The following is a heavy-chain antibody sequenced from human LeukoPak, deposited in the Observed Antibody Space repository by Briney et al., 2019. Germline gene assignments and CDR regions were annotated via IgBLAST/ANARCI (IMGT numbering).Heavy chain of an antibody. CDR3: ARWGYGDYVHFDY. CDR2: INHSGST. Sequence: PSETLSLTCAVYGGSFSGYYWSWIRQPPGKGLEWIGEINHSGSTYYNPSLKSRVTISVDTSKNQFSLKLSSVTAADTAVYYCARWGYGDYVHFDYWGQGTLVTVSS. D-gene: IGHD4-17*01. CDR1: GGSFSGYY. V-gene: IGHV4-34*01. J-gene: IGHJ4*02.